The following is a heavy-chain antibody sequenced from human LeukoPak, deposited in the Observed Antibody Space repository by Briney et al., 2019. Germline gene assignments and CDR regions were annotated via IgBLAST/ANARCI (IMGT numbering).Heavy chain of an antibody. CDR3: ARMSTYDTLTGHFDQ. J-gene: IGHJ4*02. Sequence: SGPALVKPTQTLTLTCTFSGFSLSTSGMRVSWIRQPPGKALERLAGTDRDDDKFYSTPLKTRPTISKDTSRKQVVLTRTPMDPVNTGTYYCARMSTYDTLTGHFDQGRQGTLLPVP. D-gene: IGHD3-9*01. CDR1: GFSLSTSGMR. CDR2: TDRDDDK. V-gene: IGHV2-70*04.